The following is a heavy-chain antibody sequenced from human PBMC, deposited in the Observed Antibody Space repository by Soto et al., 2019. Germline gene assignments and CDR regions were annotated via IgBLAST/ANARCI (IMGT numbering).Heavy chain of an antibody. D-gene: IGHD3-3*01. Sequence: GASVKVSCKASGGSFGKSAINWLRQTPGQGLEWLGGFIPVYRTLNYAQKFQGRVTITADESTGTAYMTLSSLASDDTAVYYCATGVIWIGYFTVDSWGQGTRVTVS. J-gene: IGHJ4*02. CDR3: ATGVIWIGYFTVDS. CDR1: GGSFGKSA. CDR2: FIPVYRTL. V-gene: IGHV1-69*13.